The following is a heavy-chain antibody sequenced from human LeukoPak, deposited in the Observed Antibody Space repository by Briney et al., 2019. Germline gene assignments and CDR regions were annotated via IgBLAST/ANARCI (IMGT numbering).Heavy chain of an antibody. Sequence: PGRSLRLSCAASGFTSSSYAMHWVRQAPGKGLEWVAVISYDGSNKYYADSVKGRFTISRDNSKNTLYLQMNSLRAEDTAVYYCARESCSSTSCYYYYYYGMDVWGKGTTVTVSS. CDR2: ISYDGSNK. J-gene: IGHJ6*04. CDR3: ARESCSSTSCYYYYYYGMDV. V-gene: IGHV3-30*04. D-gene: IGHD2-2*01. CDR1: GFTSSSYA.